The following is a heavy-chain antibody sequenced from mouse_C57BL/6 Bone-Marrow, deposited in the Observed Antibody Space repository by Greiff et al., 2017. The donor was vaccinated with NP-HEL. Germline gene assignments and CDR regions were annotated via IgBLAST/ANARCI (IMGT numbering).Heavy chain of an antibody. CDR3: AREGNYEDAMDY. CDR1: GYTFTSYW. D-gene: IGHD2-1*01. Sequence: VQLQQPGAELVMPGASVKLSCKASGYTFTSYWMHWVKQRPGQGLEWIGEIDPSDSYTNYNQKFKGKSTLTVDKSSSTAYMQLSSLTSEDSAVYYCAREGNYEDAMDYWGQGTSVTVSS. CDR2: IDPSDSYT. V-gene: IGHV1-69*01. J-gene: IGHJ4*01.